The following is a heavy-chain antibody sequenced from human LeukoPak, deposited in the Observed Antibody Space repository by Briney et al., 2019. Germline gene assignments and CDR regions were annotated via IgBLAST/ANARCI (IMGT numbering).Heavy chain of an antibody. V-gene: IGHV3-48*03. J-gene: IGHJ4*02. CDR1: GFTFSSYE. CDR3: ARDLSGRNCSGGSCYAYFDY. D-gene: IGHD2-15*01. CDR2: ISSSGSTI. Sequence: GGSPRLSCAASGFTFSSYEMNWVRQAPGKGLEWVSYISSSGSTIYYADSVKGRFTISRDNAKNSLYLQMNSLRAEDTAVYYCARDLSGRNCSGGSCYAYFDYWGQGTLVTVSS.